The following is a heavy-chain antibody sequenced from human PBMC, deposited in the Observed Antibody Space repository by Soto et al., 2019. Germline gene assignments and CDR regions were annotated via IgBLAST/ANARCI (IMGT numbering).Heavy chain of an antibody. V-gene: IGHV1-69*01. J-gene: IGHJ3*02. Sequence: QVQLVQSGAEVKKPGSSVKVSCKASGGTFSSYAISWVRQAPGQGLEWMGGIIPIFGTANYAQKFQGRVTITADESTSTAYMELSSLRSEDTAVYYCASPYEGDIVATISAFDIWGQGTMVTVSS. CDR2: IIPIFGTA. CDR3: ASPYEGDIVATISAFDI. CDR1: GGTFSSYA. D-gene: IGHD5-12*01.